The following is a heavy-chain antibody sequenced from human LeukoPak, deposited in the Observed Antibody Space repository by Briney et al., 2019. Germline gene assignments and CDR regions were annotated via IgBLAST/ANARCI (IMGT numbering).Heavy chain of an antibody. CDR1: GYTFTGYY. Sequence: ASVKVSCKASGYTFTGYYMHWVRQAPGQGLEWMGWINPNSGGTNYAQKFQGWVTMTRDTSISTAYMELSRLRSDDTAVYYCARDHKYYYDSSGYLDYWGQGTLVTVSS. D-gene: IGHD3-22*01. CDR2: INPNSGGT. J-gene: IGHJ4*02. CDR3: ARDHKYYYDSSGYLDY. V-gene: IGHV1-2*04.